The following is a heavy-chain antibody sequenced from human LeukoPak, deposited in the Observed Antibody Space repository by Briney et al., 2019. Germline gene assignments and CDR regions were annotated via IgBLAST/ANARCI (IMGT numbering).Heavy chain of an antibody. J-gene: IGHJ5*02. CDR2: INHSGST. CDR3: ARTRGTMVRGVPPQSTGWFDA. Sequence: SETLSLTCAVYGGSFSGYYWSWIRQPPGKGLEWIGEINHSGSTNYNPSLKSRVTISVDTSKNQFSLKLSSVTAADTAVYYCARTRGTMVRGVPPQSTGWFDAWGQGTLVTVSS. V-gene: IGHV4-34*01. CDR1: GGSFSGYY. D-gene: IGHD3-10*01.